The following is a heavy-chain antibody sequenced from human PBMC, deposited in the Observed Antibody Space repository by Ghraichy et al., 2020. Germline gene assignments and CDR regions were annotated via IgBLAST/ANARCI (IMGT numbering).Heavy chain of an antibody. D-gene: IGHD2-2*01. CDR1: GFTFSSYS. CDR3: ARGRYCSSTSCLQEV. Sequence: GGSLRLSCAASGFTFSSYSMNWVRQAPGKGLEWVSSISSSSSYIYYADSVKGRFTISRDNAKNSLYLQMNSLRAEDTAVYYCARGRYCSSTSCLQEVWGQGTLVTVSS. V-gene: IGHV3-21*01. CDR2: ISSSSSYI. J-gene: IGHJ4*02.